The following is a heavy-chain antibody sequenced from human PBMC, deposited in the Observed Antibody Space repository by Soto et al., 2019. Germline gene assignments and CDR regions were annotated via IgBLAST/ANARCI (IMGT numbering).Heavy chain of an antibody. CDR1: GFSLSTSGVG. J-gene: IGHJ5*02. CDR2: IYWDDDK. Sequence: QITLKESGPTLVKPTQTLTLTCTFSGFSLSTSGVGVGWIRQPPGKALEWLALIYWDDDKRYSPSLKSRLTITKDTSKTHVVLTMTNMDPVDTATYYCAHCSLNDDYIYWFDPWGQGTLVTVSS. CDR3: AHCSLNDDYIYWFDP. D-gene: IGHD4-17*01. V-gene: IGHV2-5*02.